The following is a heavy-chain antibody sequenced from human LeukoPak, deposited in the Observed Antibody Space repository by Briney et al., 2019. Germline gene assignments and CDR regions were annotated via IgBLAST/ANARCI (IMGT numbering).Heavy chain of an antibody. D-gene: IGHD3-16*02. CDR3: ARDSVWGSYRAHYYYYMDV. V-gene: IGHV1-69*05. J-gene: IGHJ6*03. CDR2: IIPIFGTA. CDR1: GGTFSSYA. Sequence: ASVXVSCKASGGTFSSYAISWVRQAPGQGLEWMGRIIPIFGTANYAQKFQGRVTITTDESTSTAYMELSSLRSEDTAVYYCARDSVWGSYRAHYYYYMDVWGKGTTVTVSS.